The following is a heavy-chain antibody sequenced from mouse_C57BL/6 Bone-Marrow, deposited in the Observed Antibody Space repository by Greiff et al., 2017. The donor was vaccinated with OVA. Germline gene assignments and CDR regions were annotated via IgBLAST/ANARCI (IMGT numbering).Heavy chain of an antibody. J-gene: IGHJ2*01. V-gene: IGHV1-19*01. CDR2: INPYNGGT. CDR1: GYTFTDYY. CDR3: ARYDGYYSFDY. Sequence: EVQLQQSGPVLVKPGASVKMSCKASGYTFTDYYMNWVKQSHGKSLEWIGVINPYNGGTSYNQKFKGKATLTVDKSSSTAYMELNSLTSEDSAVYYGARYDGYYSFDYWGQGTTLTVSS. D-gene: IGHD2-3*01.